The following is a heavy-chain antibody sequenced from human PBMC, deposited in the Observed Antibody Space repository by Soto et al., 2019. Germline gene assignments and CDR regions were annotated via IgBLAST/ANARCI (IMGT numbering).Heavy chain of an antibody. V-gene: IGHV1-8*01. J-gene: IGHJ5*02. Sequence: QVQLVQSGAEVKKPGASVKVSCKGSGYTFTSYNINWVRQATGQGLEWMGWMNPNSGNTGYAQTLQGRVTMTWDTSISTAYMELSSLRFEDTAMYYCARGHISSTQNWLDPWGQGTLVTVSS. CDR1: GYTFTSYN. CDR3: ARGHISSTQNWLDP. CDR2: MNPNSGNT. D-gene: IGHD6-6*01.